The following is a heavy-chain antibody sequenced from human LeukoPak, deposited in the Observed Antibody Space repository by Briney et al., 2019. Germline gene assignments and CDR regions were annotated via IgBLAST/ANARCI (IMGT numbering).Heavy chain of an antibody. CDR1: GFTFRTYG. CDR2: IWYDGSNK. V-gene: IGHV3-33*01. Sequence: GGSLRLSCAASGFTFRTYGMYWVRQAPGKGLEWVAVIWYDGSNKYYADSVKGRFTISRDNSKNTLYLQMNSLRAEDTAVYFCARDSSATVAGVDYWGQGTLVTVSS. CDR3: ARDSSATVAGVDY. D-gene: IGHD6-19*01. J-gene: IGHJ4*02.